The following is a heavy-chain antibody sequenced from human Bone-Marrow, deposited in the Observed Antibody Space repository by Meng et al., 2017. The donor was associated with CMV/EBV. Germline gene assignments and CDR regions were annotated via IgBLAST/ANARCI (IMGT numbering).Heavy chain of an antibody. Sequence: QVQLQESGPGLVKPSEPLSLTGTVSGSSINSTYYYWGWIRQPPGKNLEWIGSIYYSGTTYYNPSLKSRLTISINTSRNQFSLKLSSVTAADTAIYYCASTNGYWGQGTLVTVSS. V-gene: IGHV4-39*07. D-gene: IGHD2-8*01. CDR2: IYYSGTT. J-gene: IGHJ4*02. CDR3: ASTNGY. CDR1: GSSINSTYYY.